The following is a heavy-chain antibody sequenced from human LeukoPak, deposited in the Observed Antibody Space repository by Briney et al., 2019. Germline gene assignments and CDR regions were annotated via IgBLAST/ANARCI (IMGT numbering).Heavy chain of an antibody. CDR1: GFTFSSYS. V-gene: IGHV3-53*01. D-gene: IGHD2-15*01. Sequence: GGSLRLSCAASGFTFSSYSMNWVRQAPGKGLEWVSVSYSGGSTYYADSVKGRFTISRDNSKNTLYLQMNSLRVEDTAVYYCAREIYCSASSCTGGVFDIWGQGTMVTVSS. J-gene: IGHJ3*02. CDR3: AREIYCSASSCTGGVFDI. CDR2: SYSGGST.